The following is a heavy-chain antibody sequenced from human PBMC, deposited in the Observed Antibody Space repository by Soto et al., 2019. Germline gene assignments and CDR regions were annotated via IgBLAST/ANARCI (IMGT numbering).Heavy chain of an antibody. V-gene: IGHV3-74*03. D-gene: IGHD3-16*01. CDR1: GFSLSPYW. CDR3: ARDLGGPDY. Sequence: GGSLRLSCAASGFSLSPYWMHWVRQAPGRGLEWVSRLGSDGFGAAYADSVKGRFFISRDIARNTLFLQMNSLRADDTAVYYCARDLGGPDYWGRGTSVTVSS. CDR2: LGSDGFGA. J-gene: IGHJ4*02.